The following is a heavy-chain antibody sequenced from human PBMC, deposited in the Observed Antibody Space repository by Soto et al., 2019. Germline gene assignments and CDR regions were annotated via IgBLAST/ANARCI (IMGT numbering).Heavy chain of an antibody. D-gene: IGHD3-10*01. CDR1: GGTFSSYA. CDR3: AIDYYGSGSYFDGRDY. CDR2: IIPIFGTA. J-gene: IGHJ4*02. Sequence: EASVKVSCKASGGTFSSYAISWVRQAPGQGLEWMGGIIPIFGTANYAQKFQGRVTITADESTSTAYMELSSLRSEDTAVYYCAIDYYGSGSYFDGRDYWGQGTLVTVSS. V-gene: IGHV1-69*13.